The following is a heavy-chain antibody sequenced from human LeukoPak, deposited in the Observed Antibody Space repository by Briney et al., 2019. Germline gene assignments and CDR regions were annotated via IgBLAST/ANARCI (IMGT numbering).Heavy chain of an antibody. CDR3: ARDIYSSSSLYYYYMDV. Sequence: GGSLRLSCAASGFTFSRYWMSWVRQAPGKGLEWAANIKQDGSEKYFVDSVKGRFTISRDNAKNSLYLQMNSLRAEDTAVYYCARDIYSSSSLYYYYMDVWGKGTTVTVSS. V-gene: IGHV3-7*01. D-gene: IGHD6-6*01. J-gene: IGHJ6*03. CDR1: GFTFSRYW. CDR2: IKQDGSEK.